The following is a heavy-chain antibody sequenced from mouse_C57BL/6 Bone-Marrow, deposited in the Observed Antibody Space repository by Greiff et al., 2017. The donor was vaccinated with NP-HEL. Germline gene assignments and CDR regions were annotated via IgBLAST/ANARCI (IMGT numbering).Heavy chain of an antibody. CDR2: IYPGNSDT. Sequence: EVKVEESGTVLARPGASVKMSCKTSGYTFTSYWMHWVKQRPGQGLEWIGAIYPGNSDTSYNQKFKGKAKLTAVTSASTAYMELSSLTNEDSAVYYCTRNEAYYSNYVFFAYWGQGTLVTVSA. CDR1: GYTFTSYW. CDR3: TRNEAYYSNYVFFAY. J-gene: IGHJ3*01. D-gene: IGHD2-5*01. V-gene: IGHV1-5*01.